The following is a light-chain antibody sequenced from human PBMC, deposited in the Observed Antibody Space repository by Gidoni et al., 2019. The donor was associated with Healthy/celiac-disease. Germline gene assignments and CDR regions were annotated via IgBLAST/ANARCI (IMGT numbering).Light chain of an antibody. J-gene: IGKJ4*01. CDR3: QQRSNWPPLT. Sequence: DIVLPQSPATLSLSPGEIATLSCRASQSVSSYLAWYQQKPGQAPRLLIYDASNRATAIPARFSGSGSSTDFNPTISSLEPEDFAVYYCQQRSNWPPLTFGGGTKVEIK. V-gene: IGKV3-11*01. CDR1: QSVSSY. CDR2: DAS.